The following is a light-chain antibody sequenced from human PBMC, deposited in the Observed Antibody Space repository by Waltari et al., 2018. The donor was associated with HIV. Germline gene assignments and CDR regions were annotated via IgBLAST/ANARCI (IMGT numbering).Light chain of an antibody. V-gene: IGLV2-14*03. CDR1: SSDVGGYNY. CDR3: SSYTSSSVV. J-gene: IGLJ2*01. Sequence: QSALTQPASVSGSPGPSIPLSCTGTSSDVGGYNYVSWYQQHPGKAPKLMIYDVSNRPSGVSNRFSGSKSGNTASLTISGLQAEDEADYYCSSYTSSSVVFGGGTKLTVL. CDR2: DVS.